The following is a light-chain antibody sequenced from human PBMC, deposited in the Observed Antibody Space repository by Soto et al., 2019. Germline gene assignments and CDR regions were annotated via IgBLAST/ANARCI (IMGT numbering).Light chain of an antibody. CDR2: DAS. CDR1: QSISSW. Sequence: DIQMTQSPSTLPASVGDRVTITCRASQSISSWLAWYQQKPGKAPKLLIYDASSLESGVPSRFSGSGSGTEFTLTISSLQPDDFATYYCQQSYFTPITFGQGTRLEIK. CDR3: QQSYFTPIT. J-gene: IGKJ5*01. V-gene: IGKV1-5*01.